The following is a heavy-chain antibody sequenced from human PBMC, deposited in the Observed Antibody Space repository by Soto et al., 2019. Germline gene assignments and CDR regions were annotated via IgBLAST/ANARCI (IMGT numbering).Heavy chain of an antibody. J-gene: IGHJ6*03. CDR1: GFTFSSYD. CDR3: ARDGYYCSSTSCHPTMDV. V-gene: IGHV3-13*01. D-gene: IGHD2-2*01. CDR2: IGTAGDT. Sequence: GGSLRLSCAASGFTFSSYDMHWVRQATGKGLEWVSAIGTAGDTYYPGSVKGRFTISRENAKNSLYLQMNSLGAGDTAVYYCARDGYYCSSTSCHPTMDVWGKGTTVTVSS.